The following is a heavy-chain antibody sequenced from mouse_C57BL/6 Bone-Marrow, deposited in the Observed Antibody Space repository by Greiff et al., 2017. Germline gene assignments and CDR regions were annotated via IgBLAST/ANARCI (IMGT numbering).Heavy chain of an antibody. V-gene: IGHV1-26*01. Sequence: VQLQQSGPELVKPGASVKISCKASGYTITDYYMNWVKQSHGQSLEWIGDINPNNGGTSYNQKFKGKATLTVDKSSSTAYMELRSLTSEDSAVYYCARNYYGSSDYWGQGTTLTVSS. CDR3: ARNYYGSSDY. D-gene: IGHD1-1*01. CDR1: GYTITDYY. CDR2: INPNNGGT. J-gene: IGHJ2*01.